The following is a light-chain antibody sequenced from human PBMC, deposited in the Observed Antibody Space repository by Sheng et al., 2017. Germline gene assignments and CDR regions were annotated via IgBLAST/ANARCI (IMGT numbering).Light chain of an antibody. V-gene: IGKV3-11*01. Sequence: EIVLTQSPDTLSLSPGERATLSCRASQNVDNFLAWYQQKPGQAPRLLIYDAFNRATGIPARFSGSGSGTDFTLTISSLEPEDFAVYYCQQRSKWPVTFGPGTKVDIK. CDR2: DAF. CDR1: QNVDNF. CDR3: QQRSKWPVT. J-gene: IGKJ3*01.